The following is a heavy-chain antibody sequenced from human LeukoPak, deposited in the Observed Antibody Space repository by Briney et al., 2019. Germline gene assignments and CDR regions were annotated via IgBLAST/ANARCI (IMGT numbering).Heavy chain of an antibody. CDR2: FVYSGENT. Sequence: GGSLRLSCAASGFTFRDSAISGVRQSPGGGGGGVSLFVYSGENTYYTDSVKGRNTIYRDNSKDTLYLQVNSLRAEDTAIDYGARDIELATWGLGTMVTVSS. D-gene: IGHD3-3*02. CDR3: ARDIELAT. V-gene: IGHV3-23*01. CDR1: GFTFRDSA. J-gene: IGHJ3*01.